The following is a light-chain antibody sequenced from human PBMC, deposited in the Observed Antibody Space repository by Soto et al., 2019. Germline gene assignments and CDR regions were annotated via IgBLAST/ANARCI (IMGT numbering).Light chain of an antibody. CDR3: QQRRSRPPTIT. CDR1: QSVSTY. CDR2: DAS. Sequence: EIVLTQSPATLSLSPGERATLSCSASQSVSTYLSWYQQRPGQAPRLLIYDASYRATDIPPRFSGSGSGTDFTLTISSLEPEDFAVYYCQQRRSRPPTITFGQGTRLEIK. J-gene: IGKJ5*01. V-gene: IGKV3-11*01.